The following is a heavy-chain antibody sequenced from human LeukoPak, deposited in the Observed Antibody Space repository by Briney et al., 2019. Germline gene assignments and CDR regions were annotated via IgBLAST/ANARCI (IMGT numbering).Heavy chain of an antibody. Sequence: SETLSLTRTVSGGYIGSYYWSWIRQPAGKGLEWIGRIHTTENTDYNPSLKSRVTMSVDMSTSQVSLTLTSVTAADTAVYYCAREGDYGDYSKSFYYMDVWGKGTTVTVSS. CDR2: IHTTENT. CDR1: GGYIGSYY. J-gene: IGHJ6*03. CDR3: AREGDYGDYSKSFYYMDV. D-gene: IGHD4-17*01. V-gene: IGHV4-4*07.